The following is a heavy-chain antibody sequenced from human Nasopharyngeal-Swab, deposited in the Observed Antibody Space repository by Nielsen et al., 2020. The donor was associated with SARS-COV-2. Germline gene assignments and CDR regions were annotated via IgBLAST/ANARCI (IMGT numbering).Heavy chain of an antibody. J-gene: IGHJ4*02. CDR3: ARQRRYFDWFLD. V-gene: IGHV5-51*01. CDR1: GYRFTSYW. Sequence: GESLKISCTGFGYRFTSYWIGWVRQMPGKGLEWMGIIYPGDSDTRYSPSFQGQATISADKSISTAYLQWSSLKASDTAMYFCARQRRYFDWFLDWGQGTLVTVSS. CDR2: IYPGDSDT. D-gene: IGHD3-9*01.